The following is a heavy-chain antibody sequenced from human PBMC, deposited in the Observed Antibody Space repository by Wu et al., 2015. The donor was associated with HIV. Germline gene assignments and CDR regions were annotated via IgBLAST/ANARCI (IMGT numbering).Heavy chain of an antibody. J-gene: IGHJ6*03. CDR3: AGGGPRGSSWPIREAYYMDV. D-gene: IGHD6-13*01. CDR2: IIPIFGTA. CDR1: GGTFSSYA. Sequence: QVQLVQSGAEVKKPGSSVKVSCKASGGTFSSYAISWVRQAPGQGLEWMGGIIPIFGTANYAQKFQGRVTITADESTSTAYMELSSLRSEDTAVYYCAGGGPRGSSWPIREAYYMDVWGKGTTVTVSS. V-gene: IGHV1-69*12.